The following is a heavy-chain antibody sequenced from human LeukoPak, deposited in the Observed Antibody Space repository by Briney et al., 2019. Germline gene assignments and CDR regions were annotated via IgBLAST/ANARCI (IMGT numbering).Heavy chain of an antibody. Sequence: ASVKVSCKASGYTFTSYDINWVRQATGQGLEWMGWMNPNSGNTGYAQKFQGRVTMTRNTSISTAYMELSSLRSEDTAVYYCARGSGGTMVRGVIRWFDPWGQGTHVTVSS. J-gene: IGHJ5*02. CDR1: GYTFTSYD. CDR3: ARGSGGTMVRGVIRWFDP. D-gene: IGHD3-10*01. CDR2: MNPNSGNT. V-gene: IGHV1-8*01.